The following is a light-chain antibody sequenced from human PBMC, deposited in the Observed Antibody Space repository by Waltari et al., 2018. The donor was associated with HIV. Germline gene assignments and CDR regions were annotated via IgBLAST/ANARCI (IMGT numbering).Light chain of an antibody. CDR3: QQYGSSTGPGT. CDR2: GAS. Sequence: EIVLTQSPGTLSLSPGERATLSCRASQSVSSSYLAWYQQKPGQAPRLLIYGASSRATGIPDRFSGSGSGTDFTLSISRLEPEDFAVYYCQQYGSSTGPGTFGGGTKVEIK. V-gene: IGKV3-20*01. J-gene: IGKJ4*01. CDR1: QSVSSSY.